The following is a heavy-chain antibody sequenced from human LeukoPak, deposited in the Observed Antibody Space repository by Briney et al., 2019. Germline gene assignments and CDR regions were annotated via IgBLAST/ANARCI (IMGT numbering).Heavy chain of an antibody. V-gene: IGHV4-38-2*02. J-gene: IGHJ4*02. CDR2: MYHTGST. Sequence: SETLSLTCTVSGYSMSSGYYWGWIRQPPERGLEWIGSMYHTGSTYYNPSLKSRVTISVDTSKNQFYLKLSSVTAADTAVYYCAKDSVYYDNSSYPYWGQGTLVTVSS. CDR1: GYSMSSGYY. CDR3: AKDSVYYDNSSYPY. D-gene: IGHD3-22*01.